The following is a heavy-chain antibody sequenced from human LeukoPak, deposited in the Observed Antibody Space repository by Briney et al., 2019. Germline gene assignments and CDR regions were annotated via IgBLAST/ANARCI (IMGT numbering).Heavy chain of an antibody. CDR1: GFTVSSFW. CDR2: VNGDGNIT. Sequence: GGSLRLSCAASGFTVSSFWMHWVRQAPGKGLLWLSRVNGDGNITTYADSVRGRFTISRDNAKNTLYLQMNGLRAEDTAVYYCARRGLVPAFDIWGQGTMVSVTS. V-gene: IGHV3-74*01. D-gene: IGHD3-10*02. CDR3: ARRGLVPAFDI. J-gene: IGHJ3*02.